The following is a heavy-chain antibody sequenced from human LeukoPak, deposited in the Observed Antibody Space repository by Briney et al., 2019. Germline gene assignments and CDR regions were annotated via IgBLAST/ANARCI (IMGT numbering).Heavy chain of an antibody. CDR2: IYYSGST. CDR1: GGSISGHY. Sequence: SETLSLTCTVSGGSISGHYWTWIRQPPGKGLEWIGYIYYSGSTNYNPSLKSRVTISVDTSKNQFSLKLSSVTAADTAVYYCARGVVRGAESCWFDPWGQGTLVTVSS. D-gene: IGHD3-10*01. J-gene: IGHJ5*02. V-gene: IGHV4-59*08. CDR3: ARGVVRGAESCWFDP.